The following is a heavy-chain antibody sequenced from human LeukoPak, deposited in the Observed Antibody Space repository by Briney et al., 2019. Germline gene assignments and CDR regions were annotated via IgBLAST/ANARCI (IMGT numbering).Heavy chain of an antibody. V-gene: IGHV4-4*07. Sequence: NPSETLSLTCTVSVGSISSYYWSWIRQPAGKGLEWIGRIYSSGTTNYNPSLKSRVSMSVDTSKSEFSLRVTSVTPADTAVYYCARDGPDGYNSYWGQGTLVTVSS. D-gene: IGHD5-24*01. CDR1: VGSISSYY. CDR3: ARDGPDGYNSY. J-gene: IGHJ4*02. CDR2: IYSSGTT.